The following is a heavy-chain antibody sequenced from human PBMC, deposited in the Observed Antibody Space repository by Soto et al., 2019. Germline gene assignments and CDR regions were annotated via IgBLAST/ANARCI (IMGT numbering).Heavy chain of an antibody. CDR3: ARGGGRLNY. V-gene: IGHV3-21*02. D-gene: IGHD2-15*01. CDR1: GFTFSTSA. J-gene: IGHJ4*02. Sequence: DVQLVESGGGLVKPGGSLRLSCAASGFTFSTSAMHWVRQAPGKGLEWVASINSGSSHVKYADSVKGRFTISRDNANNSLSLHLSSLRVEDTAIYYCARGGGRLNYWGQGTLVTVSS. CDR2: INSGSSHV.